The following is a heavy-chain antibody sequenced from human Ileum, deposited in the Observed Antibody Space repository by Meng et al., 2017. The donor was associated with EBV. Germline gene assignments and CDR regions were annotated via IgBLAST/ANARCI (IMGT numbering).Heavy chain of an antibody. CDR1: GGSLSSRKW. J-gene: IGHJ4*02. D-gene: IGHD6-19*01. CDR3: ARVGQWLPIDY. Sequence: VPMAAAGPRLVKPSGPLYLRTASSGGSLSSRKWWSWVRQRPGQGLEWIGEIYHSGSTNYNPSLKSRVTISVDKSKNQFSLNLSSVTAADTAVYYCARVGQWLPIDYWGQGTLVTVSS. V-gene: IGHV4-4*02. CDR2: IYHSGST.